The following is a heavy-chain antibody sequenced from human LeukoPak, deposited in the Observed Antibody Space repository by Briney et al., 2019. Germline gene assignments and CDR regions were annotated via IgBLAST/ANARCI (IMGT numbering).Heavy chain of an antibody. V-gene: IGHV1-18*01. CDR1: GYTFTGYG. CDR2: ISPYNGKT. J-gene: IGHJ4*02. Sequence: ASVKVSCKASGYTFTGYGILWVRQAPGQGLEWMGWISPYNGKTNYAQKLQGRVTMTTDTSTSTAYMELRSLRSDDTAVYYCARVVRGSSFPWGQGTLVTVSS. CDR3: ARVVRGSSFP. D-gene: IGHD6-6*01.